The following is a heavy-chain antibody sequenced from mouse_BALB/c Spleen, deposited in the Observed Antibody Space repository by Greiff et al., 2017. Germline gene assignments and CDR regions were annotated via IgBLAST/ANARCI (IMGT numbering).Heavy chain of an antibody. V-gene: IGHV5-6-5*01. J-gene: IGHJ4*01. CDR2: ISSGGST. D-gene: IGHD4-1*01. CDR1: GFTFSSYA. Sequence: EVQLVESGGGLVKPGGSLKLSCAASGFTFSSYAMSWVRQTPEKRLEWVASISSGGSTYYPDSVKGRFTISRDNARNILYLQMSSLRSEDTAMYYCARGNWDYYAMDYWGQGTSVTVSS. CDR3: ARGNWDYYAMDY.